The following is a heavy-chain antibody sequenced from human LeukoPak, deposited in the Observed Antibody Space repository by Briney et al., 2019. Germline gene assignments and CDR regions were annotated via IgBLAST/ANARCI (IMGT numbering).Heavy chain of an antibody. J-gene: IGHJ5*02. D-gene: IGHD1-7*01. Sequence: ASVKVSCKASGGTFSSYAISWVRQAPGQGLEWMGGIIPIFGTANYAQKFQGRVTITADESTSTAYMELSSLRSEDTAVYYCARTGTTKIQFDPWGQGTLVTVSS. CDR2: IIPIFGTA. CDR1: GGTFSSYA. CDR3: ARTGTTKIQFDP. V-gene: IGHV1-69*13.